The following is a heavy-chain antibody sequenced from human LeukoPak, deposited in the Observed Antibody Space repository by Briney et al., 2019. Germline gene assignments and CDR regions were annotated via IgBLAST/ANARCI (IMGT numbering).Heavy chain of an antibody. Sequence: GGSLRLSCAASGFTFSDHYMDWVRQAPGKGLEWVGRTSNKANSYTTEYAASVKGRFTISRDDSKNSLYLQMNSLKTEDTAVYYCARVAPILTGYYFDYWGQGTLVTVSS. CDR2: TSNKANSYTT. V-gene: IGHV3-72*01. CDR3: ARVAPILTGYYFDY. D-gene: IGHD3-9*01. CDR1: GFTFSDHY. J-gene: IGHJ4*02.